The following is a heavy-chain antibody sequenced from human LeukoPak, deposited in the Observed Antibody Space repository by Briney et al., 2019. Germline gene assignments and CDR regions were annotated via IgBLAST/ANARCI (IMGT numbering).Heavy chain of an antibody. CDR3: AKARAFMPPPLDY. CDR2: ISGSGGSA. CDR1: GFTFSSYA. J-gene: IGHJ4*02. Sequence: GGSLRLSCAASGFTFSSYAMSWVRQAPGKGLEGVSAISGSGGSAYYADSVKGRFTISRDNSKNTLYLQMNSLRAEDTAVYYCAKARAFMPPPLDYWGQGTLVTVSS. V-gene: IGHV3-23*01. D-gene: IGHD2-2*01.